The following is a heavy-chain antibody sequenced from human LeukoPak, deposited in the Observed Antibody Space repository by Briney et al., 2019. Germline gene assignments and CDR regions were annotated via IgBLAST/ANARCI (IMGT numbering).Heavy chain of an antibody. V-gene: IGHV3-30*18. D-gene: IGHD3-9*01. Sequence: GGSLRLSCASSGFTFSSFGMHWVRQAPGKGLEWMAFISHDGLNKYYADSMKGRFTISRDNSKSTLYLQMNSLRPEDTAVYYCAKEGAPFYDILTGHNYLDYWGQGTLVTVSS. CDR1: GFTFSSFG. J-gene: IGHJ4*02. CDR2: ISHDGLNK. CDR3: AKEGAPFYDILTGHNYLDY.